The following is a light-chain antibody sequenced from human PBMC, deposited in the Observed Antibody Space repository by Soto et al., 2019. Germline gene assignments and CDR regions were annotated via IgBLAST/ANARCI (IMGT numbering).Light chain of an antibody. Sequence: QSALTQTPSASGSPGQSVTISCTGTSSDVGGYNYVSWYQQHPGKAPKLMIYEVSKRPSGVPDRFSGSKSGNTASLTVSGLKAEGEADYYCSSYAGSSNFVVFGGGTQLTVL. J-gene: IGLJ2*01. CDR3: SSYAGSSNFVV. CDR2: EVS. CDR1: SSDVGGYNY. V-gene: IGLV2-8*01.